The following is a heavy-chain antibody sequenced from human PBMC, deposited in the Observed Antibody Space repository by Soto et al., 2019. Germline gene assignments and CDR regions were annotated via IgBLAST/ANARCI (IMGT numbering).Heavy chain of an antibody. CDR3: ARHEIVVVPAAPAYYYGMDV. D-gene: IGHD2-2*01. CDR1: GGSISSSSYY. Sequence: QLQLQESGPGLVKPSETLSLTCTVSGGSISSSSYYWGWIRQPPGKGLEWIGSIYYSGSTYYNPSLKSRVTISVDTSKNQFSLKLSSVTAADTAVYYCARHEIVVVPAAPAYYYGMDVWGQGTTVTVSS. CDR2: IYYSGST. V-gene: IGHV4-39*01. J-gene: IGHJ6*02.